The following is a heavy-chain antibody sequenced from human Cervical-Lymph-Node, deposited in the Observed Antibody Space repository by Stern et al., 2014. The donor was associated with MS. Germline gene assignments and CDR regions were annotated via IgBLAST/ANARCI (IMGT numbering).Heavy chain of an antibody. CDR1: GFIFIDHF. J-gene: IGHJ6*02. D-gene: IGHD2/OR15-2a*01. Sequence: EVQLVESGGGLVQPGGSLRLSCAASGFIFIDHFMDWVRQAPGKGLEWVGRMRNKANSYTTEYAASVQGRFSISRDDSKNSLYLQMNSLKSEDTAVYYCARELDTTSYAMDVWGQGTTVTVSS. CDR2: MRNKANSYTT. CDR3: ARELDTTSYAMDV. V-gene: IGHV3-72*01.